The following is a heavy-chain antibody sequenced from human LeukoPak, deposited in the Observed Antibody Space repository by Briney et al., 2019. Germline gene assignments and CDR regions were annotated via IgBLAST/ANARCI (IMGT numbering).Heavy chain of an antibody. CDR1: GYTFTSYD. V-gene: IGHV1-8*01. D-gene: IGHD4-17*01. CDR3: AKLHDYGDSDY. Sequence: ASVKVSCKASGYTFTSYDINWVRQATGQGLEWMGWMNPNSGNTGYAQKFQGRVTMTRDTSISTAYMELSRLRSDDTAVYYCAKLHDYGDSDYWGQGTLVTVSS. CDR2: MNPNSGNT. J-gene: IGHJ4*02.